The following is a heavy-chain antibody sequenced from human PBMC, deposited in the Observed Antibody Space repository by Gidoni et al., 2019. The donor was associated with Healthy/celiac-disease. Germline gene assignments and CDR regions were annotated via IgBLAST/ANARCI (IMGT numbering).Heavy chain of an antibody. J-gene: IGHJ5*02. D-gene: IGHD6-13*01. CDR1: GFTFSSYS. V-gene: IGHV3-21*01. CDR2: ISSSSSYI. Sequence: EVQLVESGGGLVKPGGSLRLSCAASGFTFSSYSMNWVRQAPGKGLEWVSSISSSSSYIYYADSVKGRFTISRDNAKNSLYLQMNSLRAEDTAVYYCASDLIAAAGTNWFDPWGQGTLVTVSS. CDR3: ASDLIAAAGTNWFDP.